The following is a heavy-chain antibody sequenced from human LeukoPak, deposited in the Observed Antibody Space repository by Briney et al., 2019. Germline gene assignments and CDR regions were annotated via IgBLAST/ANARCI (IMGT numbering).Heavy chain of an antibody. Sequence: PPQTLSLTCTVSGGSISSGGYYWSWIRQHPGKGLEWIGYIYYSGSTYYNPSLKSRVTISVDTSKNQFSLKLSSVTAADTAVYHCARDEGVREFDPWGQGTLVTVSS. D-gene: IGHD3-10*01. V-gene: IGHV4-31*03. CDR3: ARDEGVREFDP. CDR2: IYYSGST. J-gene: IGHJ5*02. CDR1: GGSISSGGYY.